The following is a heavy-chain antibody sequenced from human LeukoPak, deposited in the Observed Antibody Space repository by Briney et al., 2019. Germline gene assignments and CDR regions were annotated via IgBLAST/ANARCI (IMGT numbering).Heavy chain of an antibody. CDR1: GGSFSGYY. D-gene: IGHD3-9*01. CDR3: ARLKSRLAPFDI. Sequence: PSETLSLTCAVYGGSFSGYYWSWIRQPPGKGLEWIGEINHSGSTNYNPSLKSRVTISVDTSKNQFSLKLSSVTAADTAVYYCARLKSRLAPFDIWGQGTMVTVSS. V-gene: IGHV4-34*01. CDR2: INHSGST. J-gene: IGHJ3*02.